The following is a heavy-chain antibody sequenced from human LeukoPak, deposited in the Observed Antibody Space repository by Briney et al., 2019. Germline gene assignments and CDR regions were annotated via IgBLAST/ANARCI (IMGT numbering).Heavy chain of an antibody. CDR3: VGGSSAKADAFVI. J-gene: IGHJ3*02. D-gene: IGHD2-2*01. Sequence: ASVKVSCKASGYTFTSRDINWVRQATGQGLEWMGWLNPNSGNTGYEQKFQGRVTITRDTSISTAYMELSSLRSEDTAVYYCVGGSSAKADAFVIWGQGTMVTVSS. CDR2: LNPNSGNT. V-gene: IGHV1-8*03. CDR1: GYTFTSRD.